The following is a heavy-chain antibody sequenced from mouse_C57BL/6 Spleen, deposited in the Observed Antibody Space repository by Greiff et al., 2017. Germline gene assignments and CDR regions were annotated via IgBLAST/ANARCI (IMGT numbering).Heavy chain of an antibody. CDR2: VYPYNGGT. D-gene: IGHD1-1*01. J-gene: IGHJ2*01. CDR1: GFTFTDYY. Sequence: EVKLEESGPVLVKPGPSVKISCKASGFTFTDYYMHWVKQSHGKSLEWIGLVYPYNGGTSYNQKFKGKATLTVDTSSSTAYMELNSLTSEDSAVYYCARSPGSSYEGYYFDYWGQGTTLTVSS. V-gene: IGHV1-36*01. CDR3: ARSPGSSYEGYYFDY.